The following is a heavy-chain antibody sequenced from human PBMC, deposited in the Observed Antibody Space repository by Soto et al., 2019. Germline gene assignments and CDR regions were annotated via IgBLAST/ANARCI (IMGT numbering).Heavy chain of an antibody. Sequence: PSETLSLTCTVSGASVSTGAYYWGWVRQRPGRGLEWIGYVYESGCTYYNMSLKSRLTISLDRSNNQFSLGLTSVTAADTAVYYCVRALRHTAMVYPWFDPWGQGTLVTVSS. CDR1: GASVSTGAYY. J-gene: IGHJ5*02. CDR2: VYESGCT. CDR3: VRALRHTAMVYPWFDP. D-gene: IGHD5-18*01. V-gene: IGHV4-31*03.